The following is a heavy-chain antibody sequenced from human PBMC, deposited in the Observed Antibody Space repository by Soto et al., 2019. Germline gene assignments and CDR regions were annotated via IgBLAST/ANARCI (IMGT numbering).Heavy chain of an antibody. Sequence: PSETLSLTCTVSGGSISSGGYYWSWVRQAPGKGLEWLSTISGSGGTTHYADSVRGRVTISRDQTKNTLILQVNSLTDRDTAVYYCAKGHGISWFYFDYWGQGSLVTVSS. CDR2: ISGSGGTT. CDR1: GGSISSGGYY. J-gene: IGHJ4*02. V-gene: IGHV3-23*01. D-gene: IGHD6-13*01. CDR3: AKGHGISWFYFDY.